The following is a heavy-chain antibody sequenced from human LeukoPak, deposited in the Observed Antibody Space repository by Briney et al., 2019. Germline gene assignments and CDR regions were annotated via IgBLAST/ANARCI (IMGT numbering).Heavy chain of an antibody. Sequence: GGSLRLSCAASGFTFSSYSMNRVRQAPGKGLEWVSSISSSSSYIYYADSVKGRFTISRDNAKNSLYLQMNSLRAEDTAVYYCGVNTHYYDSSGYSDYWGQGTLVTVSS. J-gene: IGHJ4*02. V-gene: IGHV3-21*01. CDR3: GVNTHYYDSSGYSDY. D-gene: IGHD3-22*01. CDR1: GFTFSSYS. CDR2: ISSSSSYI.